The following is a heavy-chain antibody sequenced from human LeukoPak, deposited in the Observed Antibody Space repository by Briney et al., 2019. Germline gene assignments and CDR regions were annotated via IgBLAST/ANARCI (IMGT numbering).Heavy chain of an antibody. V-gene: IGHV4-59*02. CDR2: VHHSGNT. CDR1: GVPVSSSF. CDR3: ARHNGDSYLDY. J-gene: IGHJ4*02. Sequence: SETLSLTCTVSGVPVSSSFWSWIRQSPGKGLEYIGFVHHSGNTKYNPSLQSRVTMSVDTAKSQFSLILYSVTAADSAVYYCARHNGDSYLDYWAQGTLVTVSS. D-gene: IGHD2-21*01.